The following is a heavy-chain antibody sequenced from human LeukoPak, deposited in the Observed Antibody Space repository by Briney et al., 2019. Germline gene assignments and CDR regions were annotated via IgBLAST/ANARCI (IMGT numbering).Heavy chain of an antibody. CDR2: IGGPAET. CDR1: GFAFGVHA. CDR3: AKDWTSHNGVYDYLDF. V-gene: IGHV3-23*01. D-gene: IGHD3-16*01. Sequence: GGSLRLSCAASGFAFGVHAMTWVRQAPGKGPEWVATIGGPAETFYADSVKGRFTISRDNSRNTLYLQMNSLRAEDSALYYCAKDWTSHNGVYDYLDFGGQGTQVTVSS. J-gene: IGHJ4*02.